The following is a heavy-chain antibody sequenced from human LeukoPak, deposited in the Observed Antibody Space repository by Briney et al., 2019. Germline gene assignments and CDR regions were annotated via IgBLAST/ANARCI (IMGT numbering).Heavy chain of an antibody. CDR1: GGSLSPYY. J-gene: IGHJ3*02. CDR2: IYHSGGT. CDR3: ARELAVAGGNAFDI. D-gene: IGHD6-19*01. Sequence: SETLSLTCTVSGGSLSPYYWGWIREPPGKGLEWIGYIYHSGGTDYNPSLKSRVSMCVDTSKKQFALKLTSVTPADTAVYYCARELAVAGGNAFDIWGLGTTVTVSA. V-gene: IGHV4-59*01.